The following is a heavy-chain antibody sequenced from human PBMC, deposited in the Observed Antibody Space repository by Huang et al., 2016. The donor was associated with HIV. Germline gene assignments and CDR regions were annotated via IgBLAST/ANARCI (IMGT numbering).Heavy chain of an antibody. Sequence: EVQLVESGGGLVQPGGSLRLTCAVSGLTFSDCNMNWCRQAPGKGLGWVSYVSSRGGSIYYTDSVKGRFTISRDNAENLLYLQMDSLRAEDTAVYYCARALWDNYMTKYYFDYWGQGTLVTVSS. V-gene: IGHV3-48*01. CDR1: GLTFSDCN. J-gene: IGHJ4*02. CDR3: ARALWDNYMTKYYFDY. D-gene: IGHD3-10*01. CDR2: VSSRGGSI.